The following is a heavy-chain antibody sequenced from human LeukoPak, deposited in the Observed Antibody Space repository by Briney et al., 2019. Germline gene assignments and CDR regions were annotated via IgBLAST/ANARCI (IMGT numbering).Heavy chain of an antibody. CDR1: RFTFSSPT. CDR2: IVVGSGYT. V-gene: IGHV1-58*01. D-gene: IGHD3-10*01. CDR3: AVARGLTDPLDF. Sequence: GASVKVSCKASRFTFSSPTVQWVRQARGQRLEWIGWIVVGSGYTNYAQKFQERVTFTGDISTGTVYMELSSLRSEDTAVYYCAVARGLTDPLDFWGQGTLVTVSS. J-gene: IGHJ4*02.